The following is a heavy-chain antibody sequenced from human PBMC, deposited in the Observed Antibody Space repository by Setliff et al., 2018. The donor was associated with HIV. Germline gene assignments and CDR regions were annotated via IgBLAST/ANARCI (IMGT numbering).Heavy chain of an antibody. CDR3: ARHWILVNWFDP. J-gene: IGHJ5*02. CDR2: IYHTGSS. CDR1: GFSISSRYY. D-gene: IGHD5-18*01. Sequence: ETLSLTCDVSGFSISSRYYWGWIRQSPGKGLEWIGNIYHTGSSYYNPSLNDRATISLDTSKNQFSLKLSSVTAADTAVYYCARHWILVNWFDPWGQGTLVTVSS. V-gene: IGHV4-38-2*01.